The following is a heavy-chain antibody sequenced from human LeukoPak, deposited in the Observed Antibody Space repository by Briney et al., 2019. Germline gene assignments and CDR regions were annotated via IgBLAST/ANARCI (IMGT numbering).Heavy chain of an antibody. J-gene: IGHJ4*02. Sequence: SETLSLTCTVSGGSFTNYCWNWLRQSPGKGLEWIGYTCDSANTYYNPSLTSRVTISVDTSKNQFSLKLTSATAADTAVYYCARWHDSGRYFDYWGRGTSVTVSS. CDR3: ARWHDSGRYFDY. CDR1: GGSFTNYC. CDR2: TCDSANT. V-gene: IGHV4-59*01. D-gene: IGHD6-19*01.